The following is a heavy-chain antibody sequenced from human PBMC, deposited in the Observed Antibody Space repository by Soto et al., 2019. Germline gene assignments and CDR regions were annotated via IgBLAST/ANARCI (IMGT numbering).Heavy chain of an antibody. CDR1: GFTFSDHY. CDR3: TVWGSGNDFGAA. V-gene: IGHV3-72*01. D-gene: IGHD3-10*01. Sequence: EVQLVESGGGLVQPGGSLRLSCAASGFTFSDHYMDWVRKAPGKGLEWVGRSKNKADSYTTEYAASVKGRFTISRDGSKNSLFLQMNGLKTEDTAVYYCTVWGSGNDFGAAWGQGILVTVSS. J-gene: IGHJ4*02. CDR2: SKNKADSYTT.